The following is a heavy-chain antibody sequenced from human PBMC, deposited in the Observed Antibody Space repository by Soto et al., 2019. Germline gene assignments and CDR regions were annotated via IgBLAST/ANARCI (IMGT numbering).Heavy chain of an antibody. D-gene: IGHD6-6*01. Sequence: PSETLSLTCTVSGGSISSGDYYWSWIRQPPGKGLEWIGYIYYSGSTYYNPSLKSRVTISVDTSKNQFSLKLSSVTAADTAVYYCARGRKADRRGNWFDPWGQGTLVTVSS. J-gene: IGHJ5*02. CDR1: GGSISSGDYY. CDR3: ARGRKADRRGNWFDP. CDR2: IYYSGST. V-gene: IGHV4-30-4*01.